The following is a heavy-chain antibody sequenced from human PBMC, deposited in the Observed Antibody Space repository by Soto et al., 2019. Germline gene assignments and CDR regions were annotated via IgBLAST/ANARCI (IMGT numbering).Heavy chain of an antibody. V-gene: IGHV1-69*01. D-gene: IGHD2-15*01. Sequence: QVQLVQSGAEVKKPGSSVKVSCKASGGTFSSYAISWVRQAPGQGLEWMGGIIPIFGTANYAQKFQGRVTITADESTSTAYMERSSLRSEDTAVYDCARVGPREGSWSGGSCYSDYYYGMDVWGQGTTVTVSS. CDR2: IIPIFGTA. CDR1: GGTFSSYA. J-gene: IGHJ6*02. CDR3: ARVGPREGSWSGGSCYSDYYYGMDV.